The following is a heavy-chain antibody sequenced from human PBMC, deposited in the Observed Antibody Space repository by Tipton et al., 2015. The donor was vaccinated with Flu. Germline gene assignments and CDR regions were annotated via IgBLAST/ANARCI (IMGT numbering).Heavy chain of an antibody. Sequence: QSGAEVKKPGASVKVSCKASGYTFTSYGISWVRQAPGQGLEWMGWISAYNGNTNYAQKLQGRVTMTTDTSTSTAYMELRSLRSDDTAVYYCARDGKGYCSSTSCSHFDYWGQGTLVTVSS. D-gene: IGHD2-2*01. CDR3: ARDGKGYCSSTSCSHFDY. CDR1: GYTFTSYG. V-gene: IGHV1-18*04. CDR2: ISAYNGNT. J-gene: IGHJ4*02.